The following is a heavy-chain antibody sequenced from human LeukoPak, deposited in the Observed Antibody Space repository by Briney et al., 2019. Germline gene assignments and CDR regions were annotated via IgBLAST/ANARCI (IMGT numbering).Heavy chain of an antibody. CDR1: GFTFDDYA. V-gene: IGHV3-9*01. Sequence: PGRSLRLSCAASGFTFDDYAMHWVRQAPGKGLEWVSGISWNSRGIGYADSVKGRFTISRDNAKNSLYLQMNSLRAEDTALYYCAKEACGRGGRYAYMDVWGKGTTVTVSS. CDR2: ISWNSRGI. D-gene: IGHD2-8*02. CDR3: AKEACGRGGRYAYMDV. J-gene: IGHJ6*03.